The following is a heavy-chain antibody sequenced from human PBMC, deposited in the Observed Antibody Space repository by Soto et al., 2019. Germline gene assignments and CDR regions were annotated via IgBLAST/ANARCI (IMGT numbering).Heavy chain of an antibody. J-gene: IGHJ4*02. CDR3: AREEVTTRAFDY. Sequence: EVQLVESGGGLVKPGGSLRLSCAASGFTFSSYSMNWVRQAPGKGLEWVSSISSSSSYIYYADSVKGRFTISRDNAKNSLYLQMNSLRAGDTAVYYCAREEVTTRAFDYWGQGTLVTVSS. CDR2: ISSSSSYI. V-gene: IGHV3-21*01. D-gene: IGHD2-21*02. CDR1: GFTFSSYS.